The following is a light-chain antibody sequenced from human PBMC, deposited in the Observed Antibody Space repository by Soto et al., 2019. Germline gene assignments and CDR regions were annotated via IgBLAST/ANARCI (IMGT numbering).Light chain of an antibody. J-gene: IGLJ2*01. V-gene: IGLV2-23*03. CDR3: CSYAGGSTFVV. Sequence: QSALTQPASVSGSPGQSITISCTGTSSDFGTYNLVSWYQQHPGKAPKLMIYEGSKRPSGVSNRFSGSKSGNMASLTISGLQAEDEADYYCCSYAGGSTFVVFGGGTKLTVL. CDR2: EGS. CDR1: SSDFGTYNL.